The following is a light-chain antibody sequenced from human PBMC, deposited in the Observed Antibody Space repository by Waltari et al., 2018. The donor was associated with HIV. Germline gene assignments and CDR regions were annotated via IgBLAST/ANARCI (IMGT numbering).Light chain of an antibody. CDR3: QQSYRTPWT. V-gene: IGKV1-39*01. CDR2: SAS. CDR1: QSIDTY. J-gene: IGKJ1*01. Sequence: DIPMTQSPSSLSASVGARVTIPCRASQSIDTYLNWYQQKPGKAPDLLSYSASSLQGAAPSRFRGRGSEKEFTLTISNLQPEDFAIYYCQQSYRTPWTFGQGTRVDIK.